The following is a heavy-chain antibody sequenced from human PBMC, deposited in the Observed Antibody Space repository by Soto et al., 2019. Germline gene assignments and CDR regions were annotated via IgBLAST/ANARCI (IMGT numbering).Heavy chain of an antibody. D-gene: IGHD2-2*01. Sequence: QVQLVQSGAEVTKPGSSVKVSCKASGGTFSSYAISWVRQAPGQGLEWLGGIIPIFGTANYAQKFQGRVTITADESTSTDYMELSSLRSEDTAVYYCARDQGYCSSTSCVGFDYWGQGTLVTVSS. J-gene: IGHJ4*02. CDR3: ARDQGYCSSTSCVGFDY. CDR2: IIPIFGTA. V-gene: IGHV1-69*01. CDR1: GGTFSSYA.